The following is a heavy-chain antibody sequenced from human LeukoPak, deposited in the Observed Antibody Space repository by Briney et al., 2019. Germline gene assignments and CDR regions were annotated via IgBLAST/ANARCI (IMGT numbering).Heavy chain of an antibody. CDR2: ISSSSSYI. J-gene: IGHJ4*03. D-gene: IGHD4-23*01. V-gene: IGHV3-21*01. CDR1: GFTFSSYS. Sequence: PGGSLRLSCAASGFTFSSYSMNWVRQAPGKGLEWVSSISSSSSYIYYADSVKGRFTISRDNAKNSLYLQMNSLRAEDTAVYYCARDYGGKTNFDYWGKGTTVTVSS. CDR3: ARDYGGKTNFDY.